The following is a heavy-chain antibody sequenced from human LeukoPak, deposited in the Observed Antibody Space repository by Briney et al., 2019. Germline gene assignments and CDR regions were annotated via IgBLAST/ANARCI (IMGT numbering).Heavy chain of an antibody. D-gene: IGHD5-12*01. CDR1: GGSISSSSYY. Sequence: SETLSLTCTVSGGSISSSSYYWGWIRQPPGKGLEWIGSIYYSGSTYYNPSLKSRVTISVDTSKNQFSLKLSSVTAADTAVYYCVREASAYVYLTNRNYYYMDVWGKGTTVTVSS. CDR2: IYYSGST. V-gene: IGHV4-39*02. CDR3: VREASAYVYLTNRNYYYMDV. J-gene: IGHJ6*03.